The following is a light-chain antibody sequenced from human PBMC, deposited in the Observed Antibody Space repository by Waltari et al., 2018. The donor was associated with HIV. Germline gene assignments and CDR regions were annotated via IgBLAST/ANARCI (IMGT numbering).Light chain of an antibody. Sequence: SALTQPASVSGSPGQSITISCTGPSSDIGAYHSVSWYQQYPGEAPKLMIYDVSNRPSGVSTRFSGSKSGNTASLTISGLQAEDEADYYCSSYTVPGTLFGTGTRVTVL. CDR2: DVS. CDR1: SSDIGAYHS. J-gene: IGLJ1*01. CDR3: SSYTVPGTL. V-gene: IGLV2-14*01.